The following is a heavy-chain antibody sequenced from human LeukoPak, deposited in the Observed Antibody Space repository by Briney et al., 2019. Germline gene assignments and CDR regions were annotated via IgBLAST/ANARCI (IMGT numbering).Heavy chain of an antibody. D-gene: IGHD3/OR15-3a*01. CDR3: AGPHGP. J-gene: IGHJ4*02. V-gene: IGHV3-20*01. Sequence: PGGSLRLSCATSGFTFSNYWMSWVRQAPGKGLEWVSGINWNGGSTGCADSVKGRFTISRDNAKNSLYLQMNSLRAEDTALYHCAGPHGPWGQGTLVTVSS. CDR2: INWNGGST. CDR1: GFTFSNYW.